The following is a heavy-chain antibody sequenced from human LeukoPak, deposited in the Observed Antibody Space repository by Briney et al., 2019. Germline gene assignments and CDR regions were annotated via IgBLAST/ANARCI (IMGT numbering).Heavy chain of an antibody. CDR2: IIPIFGTA. CDR1: GGTFSSYA. D-gene: IGHD6-19*01. Sequence: SVKVSCKASGGTFSSYAISWVRQAPGQGLEWMGGIIPIFGTANYAQKFQGRVTITTDESTSTAYMELSSLRSEDTAVYYCAIHRTSPRNIAVAGSFGYWGQGTLVTVSS. V-gene: IGHV1-69*05. J-gene: IGHJ4*02. CDR3: AIHRTSPRNIAVAGSFGY.